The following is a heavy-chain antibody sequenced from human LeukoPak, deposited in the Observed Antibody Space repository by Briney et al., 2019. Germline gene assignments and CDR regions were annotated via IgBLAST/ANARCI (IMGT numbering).Heavy chain of an antibody. D-gene: IGHD2-8*02. CDR3: ARDLTGGSRYYFYYMDV. J-gene: IGHJ6*03. V-gene: IGHV1-46*01. CDR2: INPSGGST. Sequence: GASVKVSCKASGYTFTSYYMHWVRQAPGQGLGWMGIINPSGGSTSYAQKFQGRVTMTRDMSTSTVYMELSSLRSEDTAVYYCARDLTGGSRYYFYYMDVWGKGTTVTISS. CDR1: GYTFTSYY.